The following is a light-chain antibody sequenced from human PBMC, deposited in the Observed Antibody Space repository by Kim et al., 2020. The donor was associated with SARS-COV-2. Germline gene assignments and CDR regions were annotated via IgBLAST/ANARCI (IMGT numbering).Light chain of an antibody. CDR3: QLWDSSSDHVL. Sequence: SYELTQPPSVSVAPGKTARITCEGNNIGSKSVHWYQQKPGQAPVLVIYYDIDRPSGIPERFSGSNSGNTATLTISGVEAGDEADYYCQLWDSSSDHVLFG. CDR1: NIGSKS. J-gene: IGLJ2*01. CDR2: YDI. V-gene: IGLV3-21*04.